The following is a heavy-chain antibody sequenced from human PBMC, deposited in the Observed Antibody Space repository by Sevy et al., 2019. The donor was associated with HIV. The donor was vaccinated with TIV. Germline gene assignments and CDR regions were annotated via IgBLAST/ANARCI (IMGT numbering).Heavy chain of an antibody. CDR3: AGGNIQVTMIVVVFTGVIYHFDS. V-gene: IGHV4-34*01. D-gene: IGHD3-22*01. Sequence: SETLSLTCAVSGGSFTSYYWTWIRQPPGKGLEWIGEINPSGGTNYNPSLKSRITMSFDTSKNQFSLKVNSVSAADTAVYYFAGGNIQVTMIVVVFTGVIYHFDSWGQGTLVTVSS. J-gene: IGHJ4*02. CDR1: GGSFTSYY. CDR2: INPSGGT.